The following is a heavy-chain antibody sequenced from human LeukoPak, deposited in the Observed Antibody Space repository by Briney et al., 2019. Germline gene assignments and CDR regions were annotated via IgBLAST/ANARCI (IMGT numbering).Heavy chain of an antibody. CDR1: GYSFTSYW. V-gene: IGHV5-51*01. J-gene: IGHJ6*03. D-gene: IGHD2-2*01. CDR3: ARGVVPAASDYYYYMDV. CDR2: IYPGDSDT. Sequence: GESLKISCKGSGYSFTSYWIGWVRQMPGKGLEWMGIIYPGDSDTRYSPSFQGQVTISADKSISTAYLQWSSLKASDTAMYYCARGVVPAASDYYYYMDVWGKGTTVTVSS.